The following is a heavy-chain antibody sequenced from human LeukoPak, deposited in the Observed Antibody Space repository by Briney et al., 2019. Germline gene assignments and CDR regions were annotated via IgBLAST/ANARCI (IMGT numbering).Heavy chain of an antibody. D-gene: IGHD5-18*01. CDR2: IYSGGTT. V-gene: IGHV3-66*01. CDR1: GFTVSTNY. J-gene: IGHJ4*02. Sequence: GGSLRLSCAASGFTVSTNYMSWIRQAPGKGLEWVSVIYSGGTTYYADSVKGRFTISKDNSKNTLYLQMNSLRAEDTAVYYCARGYSSGYHYFDLWGQGTLVTVSS. CDR3: ARGYSSGYHYFDL.